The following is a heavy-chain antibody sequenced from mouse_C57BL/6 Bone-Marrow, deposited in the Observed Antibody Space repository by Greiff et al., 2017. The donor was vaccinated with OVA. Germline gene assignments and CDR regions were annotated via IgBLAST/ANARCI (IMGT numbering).Heavy chain of an antibody. CDR3: ARDLYYGNSDYYAMDY. CDR2: ISDGGSYT. V-gene: IGHV5-4*01. Sequence: EVKLVESGGGLVKPGGSLKLSCAASGFTFSSYAMSWVRQTPEKRLEWVATISDGGSYTYYPDNVKGRFTISRDNAKNNLYLQMSHLKSEDTAMYYCARDLYYGNSDYYAMDYWGQGTSVTVSS. D-gene: IGHD2-1*01. CDR1: GFTFSSYA. J-gene: IGHJ4*01.